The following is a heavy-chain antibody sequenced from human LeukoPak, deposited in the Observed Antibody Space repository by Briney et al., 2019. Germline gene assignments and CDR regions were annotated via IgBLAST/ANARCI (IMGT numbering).Heavy chain of an antibody. CDR2: ISSSGSTI. J-gene: IGHJ4*02. D-gene: IGHD6-19*01. CDR1: GFTFSSYE. V-gene: IGHV3-48*03. CDR3: AKDIGGDSVAGATGFDY. Sequence: PGGSLRLSCAASGFTFSSYEMNWVRQAPGKGLEWVSYISSSGSTIYYADSVKGRFTISRDNAKNSLYLQMNSLRAEDTALYYCAKDIGGDSVAGATGFDYWGQGTLVTVSS.